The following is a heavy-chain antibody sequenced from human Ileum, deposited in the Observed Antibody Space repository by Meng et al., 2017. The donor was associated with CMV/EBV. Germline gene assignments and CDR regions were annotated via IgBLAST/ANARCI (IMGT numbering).Heavy chain of an antibody. D-gene: IGHD6-13*01. CDR1: GDSVSSIGAI. CDR2: TYYRSKWYN. J-gene: IGHJ2*01. Sequence: QVQPPQLGPGPVQPSQTLSLPCAISGDSVSSIGAIWNWIRQSPSRGLEWLGKTYYRSKWYNDYAPSVKSRITVKPDTSKNQFSLQLNSVTPEDTAVYYCARENGYEWYFDFWGRGTLVTVSS. V-gene: IGHV6-1*01. CDR3: ARENGYEWYFDF.